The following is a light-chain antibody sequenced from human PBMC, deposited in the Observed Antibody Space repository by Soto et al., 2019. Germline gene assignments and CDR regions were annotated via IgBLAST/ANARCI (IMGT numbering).Light chain of an antibody. CDR3: ATWDRSLSVYVL. Sequence: QSVLPQPPSVSAAPGQKVTISCSGSSSNVGSNYVSWYQQLPGTAPKLLIYDNNKRPSGIPDRFSGSKSGTSATLDITGLQTGDEADYYCATWDRSLSVYVLFGGGTKVTVL. CDR1: SSNVGSNY. V-gene: IGLV1-51*01. J-gene: IGLJ2*01. CDR2: DNN.